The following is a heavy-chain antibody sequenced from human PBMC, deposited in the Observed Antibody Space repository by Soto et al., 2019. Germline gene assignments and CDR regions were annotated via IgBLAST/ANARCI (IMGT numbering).Heavy chain of an antibody. CDR2: ISSSSYI. CDR3: ARELGGYDFWSGYNQIDY. J-gene: IGHJ4*02. D-gene: IGHD3-3*01. CDR1: GFTFSSYS. Sequence: GGSLRLSCAASGFTFSSYSMNWVRQAPGKGLEWVSSISSSSYIYYADSLKGRFTISRDNAKNSLYLQMNSLRAEDTAVYYCARELGGYDFWSGYNQIDYWGQGTLVTVSS. V-gene: IGHV3-21*01.